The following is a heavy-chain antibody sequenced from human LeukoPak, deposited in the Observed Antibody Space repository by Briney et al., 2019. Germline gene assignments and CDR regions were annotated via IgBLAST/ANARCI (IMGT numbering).Heavy chain of an antibody. V-gene: IGHV1-18*01. CDR3: TRDPSYCSGGSCFYFDY. CDR2: ISAYNGNT. CDR1: GYTFINYG. Sequence: ASVKVSCTASGYTFINYGINWVRQAPGQGLEWMGWISAYNGNTNYAQSLQGRVTMTTDTSTSTVYMEMRSLTSDDTAVYYCTRDPSYCSGGSCFYFDYWGQGTLVTVSS. J-gene: IGHJ4*02. D-gene: IGHD2-15*01.